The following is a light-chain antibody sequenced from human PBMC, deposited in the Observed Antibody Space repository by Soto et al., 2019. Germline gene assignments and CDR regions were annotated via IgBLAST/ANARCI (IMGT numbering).Light chain of an antibody. J-gene: IGLJ2*01. CDR1: SSDFGGDNY. V-gene: IGLV2-8*01. Sequence: QSALTHPPSASGSPGQSVAVSCAGMSSDFGGDNYVSWYQQHPGKAPNLLIFEVNRRPSGVPDRFSGSKSGNTASLTVAGLQAEDEAVYYCSSYADNTVIFGGGTQLTVL. CDR2: EVN. CDR3: SSYADNTVI.